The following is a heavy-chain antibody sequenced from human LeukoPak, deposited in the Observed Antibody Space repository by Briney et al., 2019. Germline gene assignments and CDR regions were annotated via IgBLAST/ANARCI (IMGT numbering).Heavy chain of an antibody. CDR1: GGSISSYY. J-gene: IGHJ5*02. D-gene: IGHD3-22*01. CDR2: IYTSGST. Sequence: PSETLSLTCTVSGGSISSYYWSWLRQPAGKGLEWIGRIYTSGSTNYNPSLKSRVTMSVDTSKNQFSLNLSSVTAADTAVYYCARDVGYYPLNWFDPWGQGTLVTVSS. V-gene: IGHV4-4*07. CDR3: ARDVGYYPLNWFDP.